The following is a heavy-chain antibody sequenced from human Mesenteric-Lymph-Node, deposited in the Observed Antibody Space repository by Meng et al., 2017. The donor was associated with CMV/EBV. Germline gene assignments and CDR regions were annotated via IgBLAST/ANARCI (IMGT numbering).Heavy chain of an antibody. D-gene: IGHD3-3*01. Sequence: GGSLRLSCAASGFTFDDYTMHWVRQVPGKGLEWVSLITYEGAGTYYASSVRGRFTIARDNTKNSLYLQMNSLRAEDAGLYYCARGEYYDFWSGYFPYYYYYGMDVWGQGTTVTVSS. V-gene: IGHV3-43*01. CDR1: GFTFDDYT. CDR2: ITYEGAGT. CDR3: ARGEYYDFWSGYFPYYYYYGMDV. J-gene: IGHJ6*02.